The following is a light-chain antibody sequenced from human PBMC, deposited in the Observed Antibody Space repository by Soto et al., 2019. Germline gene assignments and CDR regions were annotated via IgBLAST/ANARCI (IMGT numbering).Light chain of an antibody. CDR3: QQFFNYPWT. V-gene: IGKV1-5*01. CDR2: GAS. Sequence: DIQMTQYPSTLSASVGDRVAITCRASQTVSTWLAWYQQKPGTAPRLLIYGASSLNSGVPSRFSGSGSGTEFTLSISSLQPDDFATYYCQQFFNYPWTFGQGTKVDI. CDR1: QTVSTW. J-gene: IGKJ1*01.